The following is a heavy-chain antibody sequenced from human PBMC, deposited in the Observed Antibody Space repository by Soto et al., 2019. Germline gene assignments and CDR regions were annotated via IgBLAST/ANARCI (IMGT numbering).Heavy chain of an antibody. Sequence: GASVKVSCKASGYIFTSYYIHWVRQAPGQGLEWMGWINPFDGSRMFAQSFQGRVTMTRDTSTSTVYMEVSIRRSEDTAVYYCSRVDPGETSPFDHWG. D-gene: IGHD3-10*01. J-gene: IGHJ4*01. CDR1: GYIFTSYY. CDR3: SRVDPGETSPFDH. V-gene: IGHV1-46*03. CDR2: INPFDGSR.